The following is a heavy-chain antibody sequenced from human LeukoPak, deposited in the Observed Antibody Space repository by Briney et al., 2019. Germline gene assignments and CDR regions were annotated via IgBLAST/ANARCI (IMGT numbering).Heavy chain of an antibody. V-gene: IGHV1-46*01. Sequence: ASVKVSCKASGYTLTSYYMHWVRQAPGQGLEWMGIINPSGGTTSYAQKFQGRVTMTRGTSTSTVYMELSSLRSEDTAVYYCARVPIFGVGPLLDAFDIWGQGTMVTVSS. CDR1: GYTLTSYY. J-gene: IGHJ3*02. CDR3: ARVPIFGVGPLLDAFDI. CDR2: INPSGGTT. D-gene: IGHD3-3*02.